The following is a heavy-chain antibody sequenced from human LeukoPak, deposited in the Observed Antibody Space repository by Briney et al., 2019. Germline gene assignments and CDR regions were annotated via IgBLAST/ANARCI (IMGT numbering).Heavy chain of an antibody. CDR1: GFTVICHF. Sequence: ASVKVSCKASGFTVICHFLHWVRQAPGQGLQWMGWINRNSGDTKYGQNFQGRMTLTMDTSISTSYMELSSLTSDDTAVYYCATPWTCTLPDCPLLHWGQGALVTVSS. CDR2: INRNSGDT. J-gene: IGHJ4*02. D-gene: IGHD2-8*01. V-gene: IGHV1-2*02. CDR3: ATPWTCTLPDCPLLH.